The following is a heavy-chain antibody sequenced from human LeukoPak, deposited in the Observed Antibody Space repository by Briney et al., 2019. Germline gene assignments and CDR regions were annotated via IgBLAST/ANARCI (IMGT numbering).Heavy chain of an antibody. CDR3: ARDFWASSSWFLGGMDV. CDR2: IWYDGSNK. V-gene: IGHV3-33*08. D-gene: IGHD6-13*01. J-gene: IGHJ6*02. CDR1: GFTFSSYG. Sequence: GSLRLSCAASGFTFSSYGMHWVRQAPGKGLEWVAVIWYDGSNKYYADSVKGRFTISRDNSKNTLYLQMNSLRAEDTAVYYCARDFWASSSWFLGGMDVWGQGTTVTVSS.